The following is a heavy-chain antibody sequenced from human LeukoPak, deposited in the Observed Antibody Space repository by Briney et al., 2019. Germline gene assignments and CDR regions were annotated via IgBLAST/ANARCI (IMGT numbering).Heavy chain of an antibody. CDR1: GGSISSGSYY. J-gene: IGHJ6*03. CDR2: IFTSGST. D-gene: IGHD6-13*01. Sequence: SQTLSLTCTVSGGSISSGSYYWSWIRQPAGKELEWIGHIFTSGSTNYNPSLKSRVTMSVDTSKNLLSLKLSSVTAADTAVYYCARDIRQLVGYYYYYYMDVWGKGTTVTISS. CDR3: ARDIRQLVGYYYYYYMDV. V-gene: IGHV4-61*09.